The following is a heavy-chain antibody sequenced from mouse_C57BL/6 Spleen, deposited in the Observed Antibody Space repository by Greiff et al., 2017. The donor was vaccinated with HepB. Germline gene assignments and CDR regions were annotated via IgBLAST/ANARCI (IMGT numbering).Heavy chain of an antibody. CDR1: GFTFSSYA. CDR3: AREEELSYYFDY. CDR2: ISDGGSYT. J-gene: IGHJ2*01. Sequence: DVMLVESGGGLVKPGGSLKLSCAASGFTFSSYAMSWVRQTPEKRLEWVATISDGGSYTYYPDNVKGRFTISRDNAKNNLYLQMSHLKSEDTAMYYCAREEELSYYFDYWGQGTTLTVSS. V-gene: IGHV5-4*01.